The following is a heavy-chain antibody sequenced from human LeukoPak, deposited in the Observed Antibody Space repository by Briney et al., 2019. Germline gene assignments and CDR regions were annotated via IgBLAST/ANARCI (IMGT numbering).Heavy chain of an antibody. D-gene: IGHD4-17*01. CDR1: GFTFSSYW. CDR2: IKQDGSEK. J-gene: IGHJ6*02. V-gene: IGHV3-7*01. CDR3: ARDWRHDYGDLYYYYGMDV. Sequence: GGSLRLSCAASGFTFSSYWMSWVRQAPGKGLEWVANIKQDGSEKYYVDSVKGRFTISRDNAKNSLYLQMNSLRAEDAAVYYCARDWRHDYGDLYYYYGMDVWGQGTTVTVSS.